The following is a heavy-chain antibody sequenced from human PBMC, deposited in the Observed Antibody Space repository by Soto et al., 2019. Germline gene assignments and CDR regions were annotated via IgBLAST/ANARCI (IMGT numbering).Heavy chain of an antibody. D-gene: IGHD2-2*01. CDR1: GYTFTSYD. J-gene: IGHJ4*02. V-gene: IGHV1-8*01. CDR3: ARGYAHLY. Sequence: QVQLVQSGAEVKKPGASVKVSCKASGYTFTSYDINWVRQATGQGLEWMGWMNPNSGYTGYAQKFQRRVTMTRHTSISTADMHPSSLRTEHTTVYHWARGYAHLYSGQGTLVTVSS. CDR2: MNPNSGYT.